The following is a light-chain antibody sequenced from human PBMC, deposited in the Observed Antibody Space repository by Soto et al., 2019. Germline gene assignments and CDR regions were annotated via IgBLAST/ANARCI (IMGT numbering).Light chain of an antibody. V-gene: IGKV1-27*01. CDR3: QKYKSAHPPFP. CDR2: AAS. J-gene: IGKJ3*01. Sequence: DIQMTQSPSSLSASVGDRVTITCRASQGISNYLGWYQQKPGKVPKLLIYAASTLQSGVPSRFSGSGSGTDFTLTISSLQPEDVATYYCQKYKSAHPPFPVGPGTKVDI. CDR1: QGISNY.